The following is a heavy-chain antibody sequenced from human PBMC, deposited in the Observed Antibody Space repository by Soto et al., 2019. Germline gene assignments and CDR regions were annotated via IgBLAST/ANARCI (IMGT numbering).Heavy chain of an antibody. J-gene: IGHJ5*01. CDR1: GYTFTSYY. Sequence: ASVQVSCTASGYTFTSYYMHWVRQAPGQGIEWMGIINPSGGSTSYAQKFQGRVTMTRDTSTSTVYMELSSLRSEDTAVYYCARATVATSIADSCGQGSLVTVSS. CDR3: ARATVATSIADS. V-gene: IGHV1-46*01. D-gene: IGHD4-17*01. CDR2: INPSGGST.